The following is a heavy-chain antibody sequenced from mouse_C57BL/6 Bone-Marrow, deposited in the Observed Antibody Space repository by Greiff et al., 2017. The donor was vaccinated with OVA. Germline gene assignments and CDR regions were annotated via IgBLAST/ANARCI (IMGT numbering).Heavy chain of an antibody. CDR3: ARWDYDGTGYFDY. V-gene: IGHV1-66*01. Sequence: QVQLKQSGPELVKPGASVKISCKASGYSFTSYYIHWVKQRPGQGLEWIGWIYPGSGNTKYNEKFKGKATLTADTSSSTAYMQLSSLTSEDSAVYYCARWDYDGTGYFDYWGQGTTLTVSS. CDR1: GYSFTSYY. D-gene: IGHD2-3*01. CDR2: IYPGSGNT. J-gene: IGHJ2*01.